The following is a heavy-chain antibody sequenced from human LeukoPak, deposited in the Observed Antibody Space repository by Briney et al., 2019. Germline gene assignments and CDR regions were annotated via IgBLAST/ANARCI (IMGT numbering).Heavy chain of an antibody. CDR3: ARASYYDFWSGPPPDSYGMDV. D-gene: IGHD3-3*01. J-gene: IGHJ6*02. CDR2: IYTSGST. V-gene: IGHV4-4*07. CDR1: GGSISSYY. Sequence: TSETLSLTCTVSGGSISSYYWSWIRQPAGKGLEWIGRIYTSGSTNYNPSLKSRVTISVDTSKNQFSLKLSSVTAADTAVYYCARASYYDFWSGPPPDSYGMDVWGQGTTVTVSS.